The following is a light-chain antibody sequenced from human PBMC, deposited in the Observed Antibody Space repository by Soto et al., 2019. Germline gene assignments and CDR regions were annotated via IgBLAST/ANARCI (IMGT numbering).Light chain of an antibody. Sequence: EIVLTQSPGTLSLSPGERGTLSCRASQSVSSSYLAWYQQKPGQAPRLLIYAASSRATGIPDRFSGSGSGTDFSLTISCLEPDDSAVYYCQQYGTSPPHTFRQGTKLEIK. CDR3: QQYGTSPPHT. CDR1: QSVSSSY. J-gene: IGKJ2*01. CDR2: AAS. V-gene: IGKV3-20*01.